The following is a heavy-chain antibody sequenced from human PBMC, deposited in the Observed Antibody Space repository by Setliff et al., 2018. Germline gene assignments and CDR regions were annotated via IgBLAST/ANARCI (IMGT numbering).Heavy chain of an antibody. J-gene: IGHJ3*02. CDR1: GYTFTDFG. CDR2: IIPVIDTT. CDR3: ARGRDGYNANAYEI. D-gene: IGHD5-12*01. Sequence: ASVKVSCKASGYTFTDFGINWVRQAPGQGLEWMGRIIPVIDTTDYAENFQGRVTFTADESTKTAYMDLRSLRSEDTAIYYCARGRDGYNANAYEIWGQGTMVTVSS. V-gene: IGHV1-69*11.